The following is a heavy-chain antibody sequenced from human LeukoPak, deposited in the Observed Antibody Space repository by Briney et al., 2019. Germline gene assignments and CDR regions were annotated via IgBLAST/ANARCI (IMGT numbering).Heavy chain of an antibody. J-gene: IGHJ6*02. D-gene: IGHD6-19*01. V-gene: IGHV4-59*01. Sequence: PSETLSLTWTVSGGSISPYYWHWIRQPPGKGLEWIGYIYYSGSTSYNPSLKSRVTISVDTSKNEFSLKLSSVTAADTAVYYCARDGSQQWSFMDVWGQGTTVTVSS. CDR2: IYYSGST. CDR3: ARDGSQQWSFMDV. CDR1: GGSISPYY.